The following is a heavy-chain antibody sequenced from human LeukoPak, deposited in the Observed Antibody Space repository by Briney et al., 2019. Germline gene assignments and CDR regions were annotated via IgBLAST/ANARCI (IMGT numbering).Heavy chain of an antibody. CDR3: AREPVVVPATPFDY. J-gene: IGHJ4*02. CDR2: IKQDGSEK. V-gene: IGHV3-7*01. Sequence: GGPLKLSCAASGFPFISYWMSWVRQAPGKGLEWVATIKQDGSEKYYVDSVKGRFTISRDNAKNSLYLQMNSLRAEDTAVYYCAREPVVVPATPFDYWGQGTLVTVSS. CDR1: GFPFISYW. D-gene: IGHD2-21*02.